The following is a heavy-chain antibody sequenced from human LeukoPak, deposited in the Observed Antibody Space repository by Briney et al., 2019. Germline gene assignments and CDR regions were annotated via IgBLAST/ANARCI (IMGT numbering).Heavy chain of an antibody. Sequence: GGSLRLSCAASGFTFNNYWMHWVRQAPGKGLVWVSRINGDGSSSSYADSVKGRFTISRDNAKNTLYLQMNSLRAEDTAVYYCARGVYSGSYYNYWGQGTLVTVSS. CDR1: GFTFNNYW. CDR3: ARGVYSGSYYNY. J-gene: IGHJ4*02. CDR2: INGDGSSS. V-gene: IGHV3-74*01. D-gene: IGHD1-26*01.